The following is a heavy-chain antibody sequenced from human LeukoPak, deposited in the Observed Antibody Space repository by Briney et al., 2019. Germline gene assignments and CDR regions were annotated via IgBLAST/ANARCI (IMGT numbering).Heavy chain of an antibody. J-gene: IGHJ4*02. CDR2: IYTSGST. Sequence: PSETLSLTCTVSGGSISSSSYYWSWIRQPAGKGLEWIGRIYTSGSTNYNPSLKSRVTMSVDTSKNQFSLKLSSVTAADTAVYYCAREGTYGDYVVEYWGQGTLVTVSS. CDR1: GGSISSSSYY. D-gene: IGHD4-17*01. V-gene: IGHV4-61*02. CDR3: AREGTYGDYVVEY.